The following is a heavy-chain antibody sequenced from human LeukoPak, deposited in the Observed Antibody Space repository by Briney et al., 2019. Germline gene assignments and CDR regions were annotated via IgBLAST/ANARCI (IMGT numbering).Heavy chain of an antibody. Sequence: ASVKVSCKASGYTFTNYYMHWVRQAPGQGLEWMGIINPSGGSTTYAQKFQDRVTMTRDMSTSTVYMELSSLRSEDTAVYYCARNRWLDCWGQGALVTVPS. CDR1: GYTFTNYY. CDR2: INPSGGST. D-gene: IGHD5-24*01. CDR3: ARNRWLDC. V-gene: IGHV1-46*01. J-gene: IGHJ4*02.